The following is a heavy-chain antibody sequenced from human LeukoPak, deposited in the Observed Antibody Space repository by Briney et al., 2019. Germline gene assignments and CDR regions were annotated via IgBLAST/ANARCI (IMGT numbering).Heavy chain of an antibody. Sequence: GGSLRLSCAASGFTFNTYGMNWVRQAPGKGLEWVAIIWYDGSDKYYAESVKGRFTISRDNSKNTLYLQLNSLRAEDTAVYYCARAGCTGGSCLAYNYYPMDVWGQGTTVTVSS. CDR1: GFTFNTYG. D-gene: IGHD2-15*01. V-gene: IGHV3-33*01. CDR3: ARAGCTGGSCLAYNYYPMDV. J-gene: IGHJ6*02. CDR2: IWYDGSDK.